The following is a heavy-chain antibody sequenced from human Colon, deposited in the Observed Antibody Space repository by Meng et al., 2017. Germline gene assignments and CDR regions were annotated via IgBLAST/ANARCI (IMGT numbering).Heavy chain of an antibody. V-gene: IGHV4-4*02. D-gene: IGHD6-19*01. CDR2: IYHSGST. CDR3: ARVHNWQWPRELDY. Sequence: QGQRKESGQGLVRPSGTLSLPCAVFGGSISISNWWSWVRQPPGKGLEWIGEIYHSGSTNYNPSLKSRVTISVDKSKNQVSLNVSSVTAADTAVYYCARVHNWQWPRELDYWGQGTLVTVSS. J-gene: IGHJ4*02. CDR1: GGSISISNW.